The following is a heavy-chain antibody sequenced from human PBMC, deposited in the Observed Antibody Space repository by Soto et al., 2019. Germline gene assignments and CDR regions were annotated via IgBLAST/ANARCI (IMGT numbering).Heavy chain of an antibody. CDR3: ASDLSGPFDY. Sequence: GGSLRLSCAASGFTFSNYWMQWVRQGPGEGLVWVSHINSDGSSTNYADSVRGRFIISRDNAENTLYLQMNTLRAEDTAVYYCASDLSGPFDYWGQGTLVTVSS. V-gene: IGHV3-74*01. CDR1: GFTFSNYW. CDR2: INSDGSST. J-gene: IGHJ4*02.